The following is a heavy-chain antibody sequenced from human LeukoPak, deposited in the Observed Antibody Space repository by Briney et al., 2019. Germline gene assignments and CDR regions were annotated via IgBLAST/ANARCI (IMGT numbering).Heavy chain of an antibody. Sequence: GGSLRLSCAASGFTFSSYGMHWVRQAPGKGLEWVAFIRYDGSNKNYVDSVKGRFTISRDNSKNTLYLQMNSLRAEDTAVYYCAKDYSKTSYYGSGTYYRPNWFDPWGQGTLVTVSS. CDR1: GFTFSSYG. CDR3: AKDYSKTSYYGSGTYYRPNWFDP. J-gene: IGHJ5*02. CDR2: IRYDGSNK. D-gene: IGHD3-10*01. V-gene: IGHV3-30*02.